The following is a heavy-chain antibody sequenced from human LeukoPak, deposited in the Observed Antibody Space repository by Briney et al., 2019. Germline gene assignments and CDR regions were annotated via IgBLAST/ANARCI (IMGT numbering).Heavy chain of an antibody. CDR1: GFTFSSYA. Sequence: PGGSLRLSCAASGFTFSSYAMSWVRQAPGKGLEWVSSISGGGRSTYYADFVKGRFTISRDNSKNTLYLQMNSLRAEDTAVYYCAKAGNSYGFHYYYMDVWGKGTTVTVSS. D-gene: IGHD5-18*01. CDR3: AKAGNSYGFHYYYMDV. CDR2: ISGGGRST. V-gene: IGHV3-23*01. J-gene: IGHJ6*03.